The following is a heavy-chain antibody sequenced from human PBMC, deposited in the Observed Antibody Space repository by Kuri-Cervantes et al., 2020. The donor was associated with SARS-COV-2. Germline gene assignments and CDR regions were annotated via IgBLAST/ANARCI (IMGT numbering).Heavy chain of an antibody. CDR2: IYYSGST. CDR3: ARAPSFDP. J-gene: IGHJ5*02. Sequence: SETLSLTCTVSGGSISSGDYYWSWIRQPPGKGLEWIGYIYYSGSTYHNPSLKSRVTISVDTSKNQFSLRLSSVTAADTAVYYCARAPSFDPWGQGTLVTVSS. CDR1: GGSISSGDYY. V-gene: IGHV4-30-4*01.